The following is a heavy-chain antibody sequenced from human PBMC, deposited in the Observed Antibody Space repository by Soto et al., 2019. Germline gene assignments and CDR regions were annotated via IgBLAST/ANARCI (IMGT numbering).Heavy chain of an antibody. V-gene: IGHV2-5*02. Sequence: QITLKESGPTLVKPTQTLTLTCTFSGFSLSTSGVGVGWIRQPPGKALEWLALIYWDDDKRYSPSLKSRLTITKDTSKNQVVLTMTNLDPVDTATYYCAHRDYDILTGTPNASDIWGQGTMVTVSS. CDR3: AHRDYDILTGTPNASDI. CDR1: GFSLSTSGVG. CDR2: IYWDDDK. J-gene: IGHJ3*02. D-gene: IGHD3-9*01.